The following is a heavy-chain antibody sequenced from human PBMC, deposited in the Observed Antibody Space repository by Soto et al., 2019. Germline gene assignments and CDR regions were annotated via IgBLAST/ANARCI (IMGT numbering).Heavy chain of an antibody. CDR3: ARDVTPYDFWSAQHWFYP. J-gene: IGHJ5*02. D-gene: IGHD3-3*01. CDR2: IDGSSGRI. V-gene: IGHV3-48*02. CDR1: GFTFSNYK. Sequence: GGSLRLSCAASGFTFSNYKMNWVRQAPGKGLEWISCIDGSSGRIYYADSVKGRFTISRDNAKSSLYLQVNSLRDEDTAVYYCARDVTPYDFWSAQHWFYPWGQGTLVPVSS.